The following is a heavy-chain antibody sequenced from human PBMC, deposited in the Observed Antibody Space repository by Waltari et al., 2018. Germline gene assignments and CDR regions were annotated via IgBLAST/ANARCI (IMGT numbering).Heavy chain of an antibody. CDR1: GSSIRSGYY. J-gene: IGHJ4*02. Sequence: QVQLQESGPGLVKPSETLSLTCPVSGSSIRSGYYWGWVRQPPGKGLEWIGSIYHSGITYYNPSLKSRVTISVDTSKNQFSLKLSSVTAADTAVYYCARGGSYPYFDYWGQGTLVTVSS. V-gene: IGHV4-38-2*02. D-gene: IGHD1-26*01. CDR3: ARGGSYPYFDY. CDR2: IYHSGIT.